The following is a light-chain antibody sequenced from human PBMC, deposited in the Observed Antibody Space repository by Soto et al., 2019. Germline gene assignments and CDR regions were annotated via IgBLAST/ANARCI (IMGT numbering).Light chain of an antibody. CDR1: QSVSSN. CDR2: GAS. J-gene: IGKJ4*01. V-gene: IGKV3D-15*01. CDR3: QQYHHWPPLT. Sequence: EIVMTQSQATLSVSPGGRATLSCRASQSVSSNLAWYRQRPGQPPRLLIYGASTRATGIPARFSGSGSGTEFTLTISSLQSEDSAVYYCQQYHHWPPLTFGGGTKVEIK.